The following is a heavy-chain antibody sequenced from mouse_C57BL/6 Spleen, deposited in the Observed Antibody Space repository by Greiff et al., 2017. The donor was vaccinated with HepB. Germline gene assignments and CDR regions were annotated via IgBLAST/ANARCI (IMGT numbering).Heavy chain of an antibody. CDR1: GYTFTSYW. D-gene: IGHD1-1*01. Sequence: VQLQQSGTVLARPGASVKMSCKTSGYTFTSYWMHWVKQRPGQGLEWIGAIYPGNSDTSYNQKFKGKAKLTAVTSASTAYMELSSLTNEDSAVYYCTRGDYYGTPYFDYWGQGTTLTVSS. CDR3: TRGDYYGTPYFDY. J-gene: IGHJ2*01. V-gene: IGHV1-5*01. CDR2: IYPGNSDT.